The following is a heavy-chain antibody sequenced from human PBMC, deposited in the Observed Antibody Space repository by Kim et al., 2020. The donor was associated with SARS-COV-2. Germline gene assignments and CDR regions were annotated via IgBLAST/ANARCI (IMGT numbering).Heavy chain of an antibody. V-gene: IGHV4-31*03. J-gene: IGHJ6*03. CDR3: ATTVTTIYYYYMDV. CDR2: IYYSGST. Sequence: SETLSLTCTVSGGSISSGGYYWSWNRQHPGKGLEWIGYIYYSGSTYYNPSLKSRVTISVDTSKNQFSLKLSSVTAADTAVYYCATTVTTIYYYYMDVWGKGTTVTVSS. CDR1: GGSISSGGYY. D-gene: IGHD4-4*01.